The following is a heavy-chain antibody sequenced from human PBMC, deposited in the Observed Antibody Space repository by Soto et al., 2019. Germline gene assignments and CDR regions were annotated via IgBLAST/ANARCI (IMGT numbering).Heavy chain of an antibody. D-gene: IGHD3-22*01. Sequence: EVQVLESGGGLVQPGGSLRLSCTAAGFTFNKYAMNWVRQAPGKGLEWVSAVSGSGGSTYYADSVKGRFTISRDNSKNTLYLQMNSQRAEDTAVYYCAKAGPSSGYYYASDYWGQGTLVTVSS. CDR2: VSGSGGST. J-gene: IGHJ4*02. V-gene: IGHV3-23*01. CDR3: AKAGPSSGYYYASDY. CDR1: GFTFNKYA.